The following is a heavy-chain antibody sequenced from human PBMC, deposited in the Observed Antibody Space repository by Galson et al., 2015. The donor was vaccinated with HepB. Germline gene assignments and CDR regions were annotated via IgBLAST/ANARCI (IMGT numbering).Heavy chain of an antibody. D-gene: IGHD6-13*01. CDR1: GFTFSSYG. V-gene: IGHV3-48*01. J-gene: IGHJ6*02. CDR3: ARERSPYYIGYPGIAAAGISEYYYYAMDV. CDR2: IGSSSTTSTI. Sequence: SLRLSCAASGFTFSSYGMNWVRQAPGKGLEWVSYIGSSSTTSTIYYADSVKGRFTISRDNAKNSLFLQMNSLRAEDTAVYYCARERSPYYIGYPGIAAAGISEYYYYAMDVWGQGTTVTVSS.